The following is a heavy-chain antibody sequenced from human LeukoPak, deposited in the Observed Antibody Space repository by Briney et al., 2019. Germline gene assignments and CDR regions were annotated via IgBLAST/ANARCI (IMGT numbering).Heavy chain of an antibody. CDR1: AYTFTDYY. J-gene: IGHJ5*02. CDR3: ARGSYWYDA. D-gene: IGHD6-13*01. Sequence: ASVKVSCKASAYTFTDYYIQWVRQAPGQGLEWMGWINPNSGGSNYAQKFQGRATMTRDRSISTAYMELKSLRSDDTAVYYCARGSYWYDAWGQGTLVTVSS. V-gene: IGHV1-2*02. CDR2: INPNSGGS.